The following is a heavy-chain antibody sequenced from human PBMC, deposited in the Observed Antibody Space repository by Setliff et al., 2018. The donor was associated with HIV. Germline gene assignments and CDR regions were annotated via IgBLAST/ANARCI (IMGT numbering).Heavy chain of an antibody. CDR1: GFTFSSYS. CDR2: ISSTSTTI. D-gene: IGHD1-1*01. J-gene: IGHJ3*02. V-gene: IGHV3-48*01. Sequence: GGSLRLSCVASGFTFSSYSMNWVRQAPGKGLEWVSYISSTSTTIYYADSVKGRFTISRDKSKNTLYLQMNSLRAEDTAVYYYTQSQHLQYQMAAFDIWGQGTKVTVSS. CDR3: TQSQHLQYQMAAFDI.